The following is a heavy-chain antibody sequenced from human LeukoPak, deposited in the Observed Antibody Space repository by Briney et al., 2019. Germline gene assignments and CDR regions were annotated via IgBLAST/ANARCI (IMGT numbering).Heavy chain of an antibody. J-gene: IGHJ6*03. CDR2: INHSGST. V-gene: IGHV4-34*01. CDR3: VRGYSSSWTNYYYYYMDV. Sequence: SETLSLTCGVYGGSFSGYYWSWIRQPPGKGLEWIGEINHSGSTNYNPSLKSRVTISVDTSKNQFSLKLSSVTAADTAVYYCVRGYSSSWTNYYYYYMDVWGKGTTVTVSS. CDR1: GGSFSGYY. D-gene: IGHD6-13*01.